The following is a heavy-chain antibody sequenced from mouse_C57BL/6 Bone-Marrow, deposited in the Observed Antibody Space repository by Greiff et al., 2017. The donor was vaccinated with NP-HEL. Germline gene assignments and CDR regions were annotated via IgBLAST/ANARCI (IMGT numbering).Heavy chain of an antibody. D-gene: IGHD1-1*01. J-gene: IGHJ4*01. CDR1: GYTFTSYD. CDR2: IYPRDGST. CDR3: ARITTVVAGDAMDD. Sequence: VQLQHSGPELVKPGASVKLSCKASGYTFTSYDINWVKQRPGQGLGWIVWIYPRDGSTKHNEKFKGKATLTVDTSSSTAYMELHSLTSEDSAVYFCARITTVVAGDAMDDWGQGTSVTVSS. V-gene: IGHV1-85*01.